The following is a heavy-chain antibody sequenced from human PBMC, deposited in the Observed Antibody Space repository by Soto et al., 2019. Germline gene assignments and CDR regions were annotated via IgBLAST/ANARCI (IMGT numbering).Heavy chain of an antibody. J-gene: IGHJ5*02. V-gene: IGHV1-46*01. CDR3: AREKARYYYDSSGYPFDP. CDR2: INPSGGST. CDR1: GYTFPRSY. D-gene: IGHD3-22*01. Sequence: ASVKLSCKDSGYTFPRSYMPGVRQAPRQALEWMGIINPSGGSTSYAQKFQGRVTMTRDTSTSTVYMELSSLRSEDTAVYYCAREKARYYYDSSGYPFDPWGQGTLVTVSS.